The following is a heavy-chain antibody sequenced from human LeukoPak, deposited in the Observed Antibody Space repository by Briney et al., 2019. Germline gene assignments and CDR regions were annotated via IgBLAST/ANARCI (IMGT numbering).Heavy chain of an antibody. CDR1: GASIRSYY. D-gene: IGHD3-22*01. Sequence: SETLSLTCTVSGASIRSYYWNWLRQPPGKGLEWIGYINYSGSTNFNPSLKSRATISMDTSKHHFSLKLSSVTAADTAVYYCARDTRSYDSSGYYFFDFWGQGTLVTVST. J-gene: IGHJ4*02. CDR2: INYSGST. V-gene: IGHV4-59*01. CDR3: ARDTRSYDSSGYYFFDF.